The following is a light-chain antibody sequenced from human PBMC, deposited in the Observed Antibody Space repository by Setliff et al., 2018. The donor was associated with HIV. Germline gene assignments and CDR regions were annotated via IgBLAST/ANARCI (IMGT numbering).Light chain of an antibody. V-gene: IGLV2-14*01. CDR1: SSDVGGYNY. J-gene: IGLJ1*01. CDR2: EVR. CDR3: SSYTSSTAYV. Sequence: QSVLTQPASVSGSPGQSITISCTGTSSDVGGYNYVSWYQQYPGKAPKLMISEVRNRASGVSNRFSGSKSGNTASLTISGLQAEDEADYYCSSYTSSTAYVFGTGTKVTVL.